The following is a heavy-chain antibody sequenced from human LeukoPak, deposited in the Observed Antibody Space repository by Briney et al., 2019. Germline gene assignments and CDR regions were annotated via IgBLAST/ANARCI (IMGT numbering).Heavy chain of an antibody. CDR3: AKGGYFAFDI. Sequence: VGSLRLSCAASGFTFSAYDMQWVRQAPGKGPEWVSGISRSGSTYYRDSVKGRFTISRDNYKNTLYLQMNSLRAEDTAVYYCAKGGYFAFDIWGQGTMVTVSS. CDR2: ISRSGST. CDR1: GFTFSAYD. D-gene: IGHD2-2*03. J-gene: IGHJ3*02. V-gene: IGHV3-23*01.